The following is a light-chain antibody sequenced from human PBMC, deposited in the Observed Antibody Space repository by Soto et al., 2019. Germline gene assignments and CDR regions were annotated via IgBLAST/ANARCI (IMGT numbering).Light chain of an antibody. CDR3: QQFNNWPLDPMYT. V-gene: IGKV3-15*01. CDR2: GAS. J-gene: IGKJ2*01. CDR1: RSVSSN. Sequence: EIVMTQSPATLSVSPGERATLSCRASRSVSSNLAWYQQKPGQAPRLLIYGASTRATGIPARFSGSGSGTEFTLTISSLQSEDSAVYFCQQFNNWPLDPMYTFGQGTKLEIK.